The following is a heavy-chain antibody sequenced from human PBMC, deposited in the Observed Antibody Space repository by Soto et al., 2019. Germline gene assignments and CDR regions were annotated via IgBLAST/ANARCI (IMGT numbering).Heavy chain of an antibody. D-gene: IGHD2-8*01. V-gene: IGHV1-2*04. CDR1: GYSFTDYH. CDR3: ARGHSTDCSNGVCSFFYNHEMDV. Sequence: ASVNVSCKPSGYSFTDYHIHWVRQAPGQGLECLGGINPKSGGTSTAQKFQGWVTMTRDRSISTVYMELTRLRSDDTAVYFCARGHSTDCSNGVCSFFYNHEMDVWGQGTTVTVSS. J-gene: IGHJ6*02. CDR2: INPKSGGT.